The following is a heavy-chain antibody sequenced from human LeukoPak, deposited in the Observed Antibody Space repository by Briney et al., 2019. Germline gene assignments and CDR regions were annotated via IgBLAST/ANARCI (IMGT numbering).Heavy chain of an antibody. D-gene: IGHD6-19*01. J-gene: IGHJ4*02. CDR3: ARDLPYSSGSLGY. V-gene: IGHV1-69*06. CDR1: GGTFSIYA. Sequence: SVKVSFKASGGTFSIYAISWVRQAPGQGLEWMGGIIPIFGRANYAQKFQGRVTITADKSTSTAYMELSSLRSEDTAVYYCARDLPYSSGSLGYWGQGTLVTVSS. CDR2: IIPIFGRA.